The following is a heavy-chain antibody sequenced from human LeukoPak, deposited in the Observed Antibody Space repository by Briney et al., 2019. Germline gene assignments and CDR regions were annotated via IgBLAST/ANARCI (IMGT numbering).Heavy chain of an antibody. D-gene: IGHD3-16*02. J-gene: IGHJ4*02. CDR1: VFTFSSYA. Sequence: GWALRLSCAASVFTFSSYAMSGLRQAPGKGLEWISAISGSGGSTYYADSVKGRFTISRDNSKNTLYLQMNSLRAEDTATYYCAKDRYDFRDSILDYWGQGTLVTVSS. CDR2: ISGSGGST. CDR3: AKDRYDFRDSILDY. V-gene: IGHV3-23*01.